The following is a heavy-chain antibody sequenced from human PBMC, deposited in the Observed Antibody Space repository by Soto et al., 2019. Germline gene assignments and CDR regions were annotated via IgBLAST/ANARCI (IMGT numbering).Heavy chain of an antibody. Sequence: QVQLVESGGGVVQTGASLRLSCSASGFTFTSFAIHWVRQAPGKGLEWVAVISENGVNKYYAESVRGRFVISRDNSKNTVEMEMNSLRPEDTAIYFCARRITKTVSALGYGGQGTLVTVSS. CDR3: ARRITKTVSALGY. J-gene: IGHJ4*02. V-gene: IGHV3-30*09. CDR1: GFTFTSFA. D-gene: IGHD2-8*01. CDR2: ISENGVNK.